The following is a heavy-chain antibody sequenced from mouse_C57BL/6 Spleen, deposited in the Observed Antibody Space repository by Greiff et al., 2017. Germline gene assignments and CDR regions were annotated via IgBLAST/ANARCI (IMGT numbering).Heavy chain of an antibody. CDR3: AIVKIFGAY. D-gene: IGHD1-3*01. V-gene: IGHV1-74*01. J-gene: IGHJ3*01. CDR2: IHPTDSDT. Sequence: VQLQQPGAELVTPGASVKVSCKASGYTFTSYWMHWVKQRPGQGLEWIGRIHPTDSDTNYNQKFKGKATLTVDKSSSTAYMQLSSLTSEVSAVYYWAIVKIFGAYWGQGTLVTVSA. CDR1: GYTFTSYW.